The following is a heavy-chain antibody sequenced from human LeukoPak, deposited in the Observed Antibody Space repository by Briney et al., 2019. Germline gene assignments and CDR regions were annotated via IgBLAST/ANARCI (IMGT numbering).Heavy chain of an antibody. V-gene: IGHV4-39*07. D-gene: IGHD3-9*01. CDR1: GGSISSSSYY. CDR3: AKGPNILTGYPIPGVTHFDY. CDR2: IYYSGST. Sequence: SETLSLTCTVSGGSISSSSYYWGWIRQPPGKGLEWIGSIYYSGSTYYNPSLKSRVTISVDTSKNQFSLKLSSVTAADTAVYYCAKGPNILTGYPIPGVTHFDYWGQGTLVTVSS. J-gene: IGHJ4*02.